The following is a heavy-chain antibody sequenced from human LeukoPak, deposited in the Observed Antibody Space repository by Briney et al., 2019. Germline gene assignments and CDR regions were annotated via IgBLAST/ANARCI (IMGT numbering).Heavy chain of an antibody. J-gene: IGHJ4*02. CDR2: IKQDGSEK. V-gene: IGHV3-7*01. D-gene: IGHD5-12*01. Sequence: GGSLRLSCAASGFTFSSYWMSWVRQAPGKGLEWVANIKQDGSEKYYVDSMKGRFTISRDNAKNSLYLQMNSLRAEDTAVYYCASKSGGYSGSAFGGYWGQGTLVTVSS. CDR3: ASKSGGYSGSAFGGY. CDR1: GFTFSSYW.